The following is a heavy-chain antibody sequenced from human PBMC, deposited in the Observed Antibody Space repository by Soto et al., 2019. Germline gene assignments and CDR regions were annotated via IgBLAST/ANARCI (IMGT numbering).Heavy chain of an antibody. D-gene: IGHD5-12*01. CDR1: GDTFASRS. V-gene: IGHV1-8*01. J-gene: IGHJ6*03. Sequence: SKAPGDTFASRSLNSPQQSNRQWLEWMGWMNPNSGNTGYAQKFQGRVTMTRNTSISTAYMQLSSLRSEDTAVYYCASSHVDVGTSDSYYYLDFLRKRTTVIVSS. CDR2: MNPNSGNT. CDR3: ASSHVDVGTSDSYYYLDF.